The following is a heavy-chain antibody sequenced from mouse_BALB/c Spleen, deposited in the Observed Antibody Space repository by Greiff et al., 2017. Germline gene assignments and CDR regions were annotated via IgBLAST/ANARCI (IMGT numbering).Heavy chain of an antibody. CDR1: GYSITSDYA. J-gene: IGHJ4*01. D-gene: IGHD1-2*01. Sequence: EVKLVESGPGLVKPSQSLSLTCTVTGYSITSDYAWNWIRQFPGNKLEWMGYISYSGSTSYNPSLKSRISITRDTSKNQFFLQLNSVTTEDTATYYCARWYGSYAMDYWGQGTSVTVSS. V-gene: IGHV3-2*02. CDR2: ISYSGST. CDR3: ARWYGSYAMDY.